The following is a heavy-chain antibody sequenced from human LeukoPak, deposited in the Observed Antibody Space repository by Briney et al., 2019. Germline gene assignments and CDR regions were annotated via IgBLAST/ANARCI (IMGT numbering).Heavy chain of an antibody. J-gene: IGHJ4*02. Sequence: GGSLRLSCATSGFMFSSYWLTWVRQAPGKGLEWVAVISYDGSNKYYADSVKGRFTISRDNSKNTLYLQMNSLRAEDTAVYYCAKGSYYDILTGYTDYWGQGTLVTVSS. D-gene: IGHD3-9*01. V-gene: IGHV3-30*18. CDR3: AKGSYYDILTGYTDY. CDR1: GFMFSSYW. CDR2: ISYDGSNK.